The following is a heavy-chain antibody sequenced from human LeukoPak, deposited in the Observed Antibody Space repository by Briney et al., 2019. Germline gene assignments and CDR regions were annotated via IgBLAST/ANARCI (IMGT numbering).Heavy chain of an antibody. CDR3: ARVSVSRYCSGGSCYSYSYYGMDV. CDR2: INHSGST. Sequence: SETLSLTCAVYGGSFSGYYWSWIRQPPGKGLEWIGEINHSGSTNYNPSLKSRVTISVDTSKNQFSLKLSSVTAADTAVYYCARVSVSRYCSGGSCYSYSYYGMDVWGKGTTVTVSS. V-gene: IGHV4-34*01. CDR1: GGSFSGYY. D-gene: IGHD2-15*01. J-gene: IGHJ6*04.